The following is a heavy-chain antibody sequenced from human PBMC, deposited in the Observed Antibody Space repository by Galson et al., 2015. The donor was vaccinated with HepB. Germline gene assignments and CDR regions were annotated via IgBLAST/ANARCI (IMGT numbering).Heavy chain of an antibody. J-gene: IGHJ6*02. V-gene: IGHV3-7*03. D-gene: IGHD7-27*01. Sequence: SLRLSCAASGFTFSSYWMSWVRQAPGKGLEWVANIKQDGSEKYYVDSVKGRFTISRDNAKNSLYLQMNSLRAEDTAVYYCAREVYNWGTRPGLRGHYYYGMDVWGQGTTVTVSS. CDR2: IKQDGSEK. CDR1: GFTFSSYW. CDR3: AREVYNWGTRPGLRGHYYYGMDV.